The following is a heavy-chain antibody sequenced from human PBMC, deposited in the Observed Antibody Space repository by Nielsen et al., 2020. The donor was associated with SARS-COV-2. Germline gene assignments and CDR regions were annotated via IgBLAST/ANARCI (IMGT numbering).Heavy chain of an antibody. Sequence: GESLKISCAASGFTFSSYAMSWVRQAPGKGLEWVSAISGSGGSTYYADSVKGRFTISRDNSRNTLYLQMNSLRAEDTAVYYCAKYLDYYDSSGTDYWGQGTLVTVSS. J-gene: IGHJ4*02. CDR3: AKYLDYYDSSGTDY. CDR1: GFTFSSYA. V-gene: IGHV3-23*01. CDR2: ISGSGGST. D-gene: IGHD3-22*01.